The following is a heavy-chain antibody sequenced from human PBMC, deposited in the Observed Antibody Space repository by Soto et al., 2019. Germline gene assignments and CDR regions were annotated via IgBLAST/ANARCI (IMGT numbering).Heavy chain of an antibody. D-gene: IGHD1-26*01. Sequence: PSVTQSLTCAVSGGSISSSTWWRWVRQLPGKGLEGIGEIYHSGSTNYNPSLKSRVTISVDKSKNQFSLKLSSVTAADTAVYYCARVSGSYYYGMDVWGQGTTVT. CDR3: ARVSGSYYYGMDV. J-gene: IGHJ6*02. V-gene: IGHV4-4*02. CDR2: IYHSGST. CDR1: GGSISSSTW.